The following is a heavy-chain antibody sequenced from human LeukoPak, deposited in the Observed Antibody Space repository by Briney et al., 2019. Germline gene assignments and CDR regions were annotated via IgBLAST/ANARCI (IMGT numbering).Heavy chain of an antibody. CDR1: GFSFNDHS. D-gene: IGHD3-10*01. J-gene: IGHJ4*02. Sequence: PGGSLRLSCAASGFSFNDHSMNWVRQAPGKGLEWVSSISSTSNYIYYTDSVKGRFAISRDNAKNSLFLQMNSLRAEDTAVYYCARGLLWSYWGQGTLVTVSS. V-gene: IGHV3-21*04. CDR2: ISSTSNYI. CDR3: ARGLLWSY.